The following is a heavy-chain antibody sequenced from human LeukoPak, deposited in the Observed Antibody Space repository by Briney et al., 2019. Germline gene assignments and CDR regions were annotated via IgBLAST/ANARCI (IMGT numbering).Heavy chain of an antibody. CDR3: ARDLTYYSI. CDR1: GFTLSNYA. V-gene: IGHV3-23*01. D-gene: IGHD3-10*01. J-gene: IGHJ4*02. Sequence: GGSLRLSCAASGFTLSNYAMTWVRQAPRKVLEWVSAISASGGGTYYADSMQGRFTISRDNSKNTLYLQMTSLRAEDTAVYYCARDLTYYSIWGQGTLVTVSS. CDR2: ISASGGGT.